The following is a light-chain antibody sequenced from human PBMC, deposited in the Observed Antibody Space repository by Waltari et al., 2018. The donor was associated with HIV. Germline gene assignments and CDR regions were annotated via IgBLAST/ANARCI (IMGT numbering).Light chain of an antibody. CDR1: PSVRSN. CDR3: QQYDNWHPIT. Sequence: EIVMTQSPATLSVSPGERATLSCRASPSVRSNLAWYQQRPGQAPRLLISGASTRATGVPARFSGSGSGTDFTLTISSLQSEDFAVYYCQQYDNWHPITFGQGTRLEIK. J-gene: IGKJ5*01. CDR2: GAS. V-gene: IGKV3-15*01.